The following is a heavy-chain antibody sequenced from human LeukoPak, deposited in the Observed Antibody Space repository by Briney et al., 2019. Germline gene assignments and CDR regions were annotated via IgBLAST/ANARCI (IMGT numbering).Heavy chain of an antibody. J-gene: IGHJ4*02. CDR3: ARQVTPHYYDSSGYYSDY. Sequence: GESLKISCKGSGNSFSNYWIGWVRQLPGRGLEWMGIIYPGDSDTRYNPSFQGQVTISADKSISTAYLQWSSLKASDTAMYYRARQVTPHYYDSSGYYSDYWGQGTLVTVSS. CDR2: IYPGDSDT. CDR1: GNSFSNYW. V-gene: IGHV5-51*01. D-gene: IGHD3-22*01.